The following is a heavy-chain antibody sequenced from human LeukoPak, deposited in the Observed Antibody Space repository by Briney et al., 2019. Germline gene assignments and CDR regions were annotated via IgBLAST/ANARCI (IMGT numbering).Heavy chain of an antibody. V-gene: IGHV4-39*01. Sequence: SETLSLTCTVSGDSISTSSYYWGSIRQSPGKGLQWLGSIYYNGIVHYNPSLKGRLTIYVDTSRNQFYLHVSSVTAADTAVFYCARSDYYDYRQIDFWGQGTLVTVSS. CDR2: IYYNGIV. J-gene: IGHJ4*02. D-gene: IGHD3-22*01. CDR1: GDSISTSSYY. CDR3: ARSDYYDYRQIDF.